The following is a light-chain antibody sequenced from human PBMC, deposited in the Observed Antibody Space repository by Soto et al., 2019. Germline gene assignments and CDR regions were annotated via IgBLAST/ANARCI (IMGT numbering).Light chain of an antibody. V-gene: IGLV1-51*01. CDR3: GTWDSSLSGVV. CDR2: DNN. CDR1: TSNIGNNF. Sequence: QSVLTQPPSVSAAPGQRVSISCSGSTSNIGNNFVSWYQHLPATAPKLLIYDNNKRPSGIPDRFSGSKSGTSATLGITGLRTGDEADYYCGTWDSSLSGVVFGGGTKVTVL. J-gene: IGLJ2*01.